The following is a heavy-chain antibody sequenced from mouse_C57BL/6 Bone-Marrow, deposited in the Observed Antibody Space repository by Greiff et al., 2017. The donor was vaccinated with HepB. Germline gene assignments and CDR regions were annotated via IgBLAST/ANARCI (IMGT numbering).Heavy chain of an antibody. D-gene: IGHD1-1*01. CDR2: ISYSGST. Sequence: EVQLQQSGPGLAKPSQTLSLTCSVTGYSITSDYWNWIRKFPGNKLEYMGYISYSGSTYYNPSLKSRISITRDTSKNQYYLQLNSVTTEDTATYYCALLLRSSWGYFDVWGTGTTVTVSS. CDR3: ALLLRSSWGYFDV. V-gene: IGHV3-8*01. J-gene: IGHJ1*03. CDR1: GYSITSDY.